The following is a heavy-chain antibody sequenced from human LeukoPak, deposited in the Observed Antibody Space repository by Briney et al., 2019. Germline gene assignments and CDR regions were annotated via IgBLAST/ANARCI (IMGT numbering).Heavy chain of an antibody. Sequence: KPSETLSLTCTVSGGSISSYYWSWIRQPPGKGLEWIGYIYYSGSTNYNPSLKSRVTISVDTSKNQFSLKLSSVTAADTAVYYCARGDVGALPWFRDLTLHAFDIWGQGTMVTVSS. V-gene: IGHV4-59*01. CDR1: GGSISSYY. D-gene: IGHD3-10*01. CDR3: ARGDVGALPWFRDLTLHAFDI. CDR2: IYYSGST. J-gene: IGHJ3*02.